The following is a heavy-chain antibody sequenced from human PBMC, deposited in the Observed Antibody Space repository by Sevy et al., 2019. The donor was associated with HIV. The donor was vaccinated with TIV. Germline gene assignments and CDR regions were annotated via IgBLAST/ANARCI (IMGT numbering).Heavy chain of an antibody. J-gene: IGHJ5*02. V-gene: IGHV4-31*03. Sequence: SETLSLTCTVSGDSINNGDYYWSWIRQRPGKGLEWTEKIYYTGTPYYNPSLKSRLRMSVERSENTLSLSLRSVTAADTAVYYCARTTVTTLSSARNNWFDPWGQGTLVTVSS. D-gene: IGHD4-4*01. CDR1: GDSINNGDYY. CDR2: IYYTGTP. CDR3: ARTTVTTLSSARNNWFDP.